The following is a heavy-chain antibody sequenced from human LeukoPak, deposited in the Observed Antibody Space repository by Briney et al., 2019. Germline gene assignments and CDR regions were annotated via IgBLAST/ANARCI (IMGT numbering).Heavy chain of an antibody. D-gene: IGHD1-26*01. CDR3: AREGSTSGSYQGGADAFDI. V-gene: IGHV4-30-4*01. J-gene: IGHJ3*02. Sequence: PSQTLSLTCTVSGGSISSGDYYWSWIRQPPGKGLEWIGYIYYSGSTYYNPSLKSRVTISVDTSKNQFSLKLSSVTAADTAVYYCAREGSTSGSYQGGADAFDIWGQGTMVTVSS. CDR1: GGSISSGDYY. CDR2: IYYSGST.